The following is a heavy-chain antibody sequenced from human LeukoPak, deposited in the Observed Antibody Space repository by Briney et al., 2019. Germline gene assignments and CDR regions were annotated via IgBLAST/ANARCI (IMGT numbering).Heavy chain of an antibody. CDR1: GFTFSSYS. CDR2: ISSSSSYI. Sequence: GGSLRLSCAASGFTFSSYSMNWVRQAPGKGLEWVSSISSSSSYIYYADSVKGRFTISRDNAKNSLYLQMNSLRAEDTAVYYCARAKASPGHDAFDIWGQGTMVTVSS. CDR3: ARAKASPGHDAFDI. D-gene: IGHD1-26*01. V-gene: IGHV3-21*01. J-gene: IGHJ3*02.